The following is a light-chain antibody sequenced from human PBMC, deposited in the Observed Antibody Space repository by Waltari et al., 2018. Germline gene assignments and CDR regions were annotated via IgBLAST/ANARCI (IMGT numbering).Light chain of an antibody. Sequence: SYVVTQAPSVSVAPRQTATITCGGNYISTKEVHWYQQRPGQAPVLFVYAGVDRPSGIPGRVSGSRSGHTATLTIFRVEAGDEADYYCQVWDIVSDWVFGGGTKLTVL. CDR1: YISTKE. CDR3: QVWDIVSDWV. J-gene: IGLJ3*02. CDR2: AGV. V-gene: IGLV3-21*02.